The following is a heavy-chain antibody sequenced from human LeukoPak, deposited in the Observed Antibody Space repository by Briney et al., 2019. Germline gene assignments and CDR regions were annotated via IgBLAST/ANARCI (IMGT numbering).Heavy chain of an antibody. Sequence: PGGSLRLSCAASGFTFNSYSMYWVRQAPGKGLEWVSSISSSSSSHMFYADSVKGRFSISRDNADNSLYLQMNSLRAEDTAVYYCVRDSGSSYGYYFLHWGQGTLVTVSS. CDR2: ISSSSSSHM. D-gene: IGHD1-26*01. V-gene: IGHV3-21*01. J-gene: IGHJ1*01. CDR1: GFTFNSYS. CDR3: VRDSGSSYGYYFLH.